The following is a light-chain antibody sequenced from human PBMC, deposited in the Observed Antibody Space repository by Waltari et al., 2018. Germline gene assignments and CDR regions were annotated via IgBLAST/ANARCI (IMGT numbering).Light chain of an antibody. V-gene: IGLV2-23*02. CDR1: SSDVGSYNL. J-gene: IGLJ2*01. CDR3: CSYAGSSTSRV. Sequence: QSALTQPASVSGSPGQSITISCTGTSSDVGSYNLVSWYQQHPGKAPKLMIYEVSKGPSGVSNRFSGSKSGNTASLTISGLQAEDEADYYCCSYAGSSTSRVFGGGTKLTVL. CDR2: EVS.